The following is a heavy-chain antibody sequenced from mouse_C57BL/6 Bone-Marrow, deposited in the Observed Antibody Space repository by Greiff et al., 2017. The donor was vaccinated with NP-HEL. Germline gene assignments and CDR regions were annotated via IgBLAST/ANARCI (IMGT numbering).Heavy chain of an antibody. CDR3: ARLYYYAMDY. V-gene: IGHV1-63*01. CDR2: IYPGGGYT. J-gene: IGHJ4*01. Sequence: VKLVESGAELVRPGTSVKMSCKASGYTFTNYWIGWAKQRPGHGLEWIGDIYPGGGYTNYNEKFKGKATLTADKSSSTAYMQFSSLTSEDSAIYYCARLYYYAMDYWGQGTSVTVSS. CDR1: GYTFTNYW.